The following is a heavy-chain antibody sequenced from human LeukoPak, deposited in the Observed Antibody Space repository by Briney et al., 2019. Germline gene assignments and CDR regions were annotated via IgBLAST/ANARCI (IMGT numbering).Heavy chain of an antibody. D-gene: IGHD3-22*01. CDR2: ISWNRGSI. V-gene: IGHV3-9*01. J-gene: IGHJ4*02. CDR3: AKDKSLYYDSSGYYNY. Sequence: PGRSLRLSCAASGFTFDDYAMHWVRQAPGKGLEWVSGISWNRGSIGYADSVKGRFTISRDNAKNSLYLQMNSLRAEDTALYYCAKDKSLYYDSSGYYNYWGQGTLVTVSS. CDR1: GFTFDDYA.